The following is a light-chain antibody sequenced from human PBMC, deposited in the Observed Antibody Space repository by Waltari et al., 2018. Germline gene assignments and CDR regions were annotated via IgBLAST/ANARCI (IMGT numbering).Light chain of an antibody. CDR2: EVS. Sequence: EIVLTQNPLSMPVTPGQPASISCRSSQTLLHGNGKTYLYWYVQKAGQPPQLLMLEVSTRFSGVPDRFSGSGSGTEFTLRISRVEAEDVGVYYCMQTVQLPPTFGRGTKLEIK. CDR3: MQTVQLPPT. J-gene: IGKJ2*01. CDR1: QTLLHGNGKTY. V-gene: IGKV2D-29*01.